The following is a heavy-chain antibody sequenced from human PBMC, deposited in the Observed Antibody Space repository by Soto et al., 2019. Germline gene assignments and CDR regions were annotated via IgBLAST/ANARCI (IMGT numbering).Heavy chain of an antibody. CDR2: INPGDSDT. V-gene: IGHV5-51*01. CDR1: GYSFTSYW. J-gene: IGHJ4*02. Sequence: EVQLVQSGAEVKKPGESLKISCKGSGYSFTSYWIGWVRQMPGKGLGWRGIINPGDSDTRYSPSFQGKVTISADKSTSTAYLQWSSLKASDTAMYYCARLEWELLEWGYYFDYWGQGTLVTVSS. CDR3: ARLEWELLEWGYYFDY. D-gene: IGHD1-26*01.